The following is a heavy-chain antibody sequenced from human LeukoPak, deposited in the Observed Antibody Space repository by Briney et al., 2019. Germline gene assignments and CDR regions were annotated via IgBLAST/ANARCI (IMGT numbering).Heavy chain of an antibody. CDR3: PRGLGSVVPTVSD. J-gene: IGHJ4*02. Sequence: GASVKVSCNASGYIVSSYGIMWWGQSAGQRLEGMGWLNANNGNNKHARKFQGRVSLPTETSTRTAYMELRSLRFDDTAVFYCPRGLGSVVPTVSDWGQGTLVTVSS. V-gene: IGHV1-18*01. D-gene: IGHD4-11*01. CDR1: GYIVSSYG. CDR2: LNANNGNN.